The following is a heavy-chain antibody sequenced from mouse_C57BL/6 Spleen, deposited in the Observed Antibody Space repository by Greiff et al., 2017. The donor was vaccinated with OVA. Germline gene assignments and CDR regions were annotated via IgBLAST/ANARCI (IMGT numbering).Heavy chain of an antibody. CDR2: INPNSCTP. V-gene: IGHV1-39*01. CDR3: AREQGIYDGYYVRYFDY. Sequence: VHVKQSGPELVKPGASVKISCKASGYSFTDYNMNWVKQSNGKSLEWLVVINPNSCTPSSNQKFKGKATLTVDQSSSTAYMQLNSLTSEDSAVYYCAREQGIYDGYYVRYFDYWGQGTTLTVSS. D-gene: IGHD2-3*01. CDR1: GYSFTDYN. J-gene: IGHJ2*01.